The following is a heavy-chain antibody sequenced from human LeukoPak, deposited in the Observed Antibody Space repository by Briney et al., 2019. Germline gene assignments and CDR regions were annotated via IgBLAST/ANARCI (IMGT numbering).Heavy chain of an antibody. CDR3: AIDWRFGRFDP. V-gene: IGHV3-11*04. J-gene: IGHJ5*02. Sequence: GGSLRLSCAASGFTFSDYYTSWIRQAPGKGLEWVSYISSSGSTIYYANSVKGRFTISRDNAKNSLYLQMNSLRAEDTAVYYCAIDWRFGRFDPWGQGTLVTVSS. CDR1: GFTFSDYY. CDR2: ISSSGSTI. D-gene: IGHD3-10*01.